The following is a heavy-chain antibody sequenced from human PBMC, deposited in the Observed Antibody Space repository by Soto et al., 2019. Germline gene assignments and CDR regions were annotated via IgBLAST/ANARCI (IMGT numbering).Heavy chain of an antibody. Sequence: PSETLSLTCTVSGGSISSRSYYWSWIRQPPGKGLEWIGYIYYSGSTNYNPSLKSRVTISVDTSKNQFSLKLSSVTAADTAVYYCAGAPRGEVDFDYWGQGTLVTVSS. J-gene: IGHJ4*02. D-gene: IGHD3-10*01. CDR2: IYYSGST. V-gene: IGHV4-61*01. CDR3: AGAPRGEVDFDY. CDR1: GGSISSRSYY.